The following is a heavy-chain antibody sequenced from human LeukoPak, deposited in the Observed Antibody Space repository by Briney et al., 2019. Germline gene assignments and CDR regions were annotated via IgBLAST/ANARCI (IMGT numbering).Heavy chain of an antibody. CDR3: ARGNGAVARNYYYYYYMDV. D-gene: IGHD6-19*01. J-gene: IGHJ6*03. CDR2: MIPIFGTA. CDR1: GCTFSSYA. Sequence: ASVKDSCQASGCTFSSYAISWVRQAPVQGLEWMGGMIPIFGTANYAQKFQGRVTITTDEATSTAYMELSSLRSEDTAMYYCARGNGAVARNYYYYYYMDVWGKGTTVTVSS. V-gene: IGHV1-69*05.